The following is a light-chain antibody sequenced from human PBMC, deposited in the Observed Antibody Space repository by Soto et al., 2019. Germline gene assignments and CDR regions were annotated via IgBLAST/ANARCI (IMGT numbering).Light chain of an antibody. J-gene: IGLJ2*01. CDR3: QSYDSSLHVV. CDR1: SSNIGAGYD. Sequence: QSVLTQSPSVSGAPGQRVTISCTGSSSNIGAGYDVQWYQHLPGTAPKLLIYANNNRPSGVPDRFSGSKSGTSSSLAITGLQAEDEADYYCQSYDSSLHVVFGGGTKLTVL. CDR2: ANN. V-gene: IGLV1-40*01.